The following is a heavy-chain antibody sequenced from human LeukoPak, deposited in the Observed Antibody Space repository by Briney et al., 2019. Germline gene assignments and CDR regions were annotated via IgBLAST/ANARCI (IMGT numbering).Heavy chain of an antibody. V-gene: IGHV3-33*01. D-gene: IGHD3-3*01. CDR1: GFSFRKYG. CDR3: ARGAEGDLLPFLDQ. J-gene: IGHJ4*02. Sequence: GGSLRLSCAASGFSFRKYGMHWVRQAPGKGLEWVAVIWPDGSYKYFSDSVKGRLSISRDNSRNTLFLQMSSLRPGDTAIYFCARGAEGDLLPFLDQWGQGTLVIVSS. CDR2: IWPDGSYK.